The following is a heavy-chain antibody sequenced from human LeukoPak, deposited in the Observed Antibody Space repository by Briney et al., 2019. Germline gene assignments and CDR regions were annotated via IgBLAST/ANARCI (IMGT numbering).Heavy chain of an antibody. CDR2: ISGSGGST. V-gene: IGHV3-23*01. CDR1: GFTFSSYA. D-gene: IGHD3-10*01. Sequence: GGSLRLSCAASGFTFSSYAMSWVRQAPGKGLEWVSAISGSGGSTYYADSVKGRFTISRDNSKNTLYLQMNSLRAEDTAVYYCAKAPTYYCGSGIYWYFDLWGRGTLVTVSS. CDR3: AKAPTYYCGSGIYWYFDL. J-gene: IGHJ2*01.